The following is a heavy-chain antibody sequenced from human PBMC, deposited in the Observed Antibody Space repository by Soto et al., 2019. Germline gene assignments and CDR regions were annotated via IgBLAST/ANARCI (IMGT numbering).Heavy chain of an antibody. J-gene: IGHJ4*02. D-gene: IGHD5-12*01. V-gene: IGHV3-30*03. Sequence: GGSLRLSCAASGFTFSSYGMHWVRQAPGKGLEWVAVISYDGSNKYYADSVKGRFTISRDNSKNTLYLQMNSLRAEDTAVYYCATTLDIVATISSYWRQGTLVTVSS. CDR1: GFTFSSYG. CDR2: ISYDGSNK. CDR3: ATTLDIVATISSY.